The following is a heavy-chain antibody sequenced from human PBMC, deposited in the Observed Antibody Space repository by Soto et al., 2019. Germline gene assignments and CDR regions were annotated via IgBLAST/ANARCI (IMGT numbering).Heavy chain of an antibody. CDR3: ARAGNLFIAAAGTPSVDWFDP. CDR2: ISSSSSYI. V-gene: IGHV3-21*01. Sequence: GGSLRLSCAASGFTFSSYSMNWVRQAPGKGLEWVSSISSSSSYIYYADSVKGRFTISRDNAKNSLYLQMNSLRAEDTAVYYCARAGNLFIAAAGTPSVDWFDPWGQGTLVTVSS. D-gene: IGHD6-13*01. J-gene: IGHJ5*02. CDR1: GFTFSSYS.